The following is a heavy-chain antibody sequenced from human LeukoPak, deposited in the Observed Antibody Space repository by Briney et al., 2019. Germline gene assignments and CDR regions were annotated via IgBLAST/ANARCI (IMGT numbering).Heavy chain of an antibody. CDR2: IIPILGIA. CDR3: ARSPMVRGVIDY. D-gene: IGHD3-10*01. CDR1: GGTFSSYA. Sequence: SVKVSCKASGGTFSSYAISWVRQAPGQGLEWMGRIIPILGIANYAQKSQGRVTITADKSTSTAYMELSSLRSEDTAVYYCARSPMVRGVIDYWGQGTLVTVSS. V-gene: IGHV1-69*04. J-gene: IGHJ4*02.